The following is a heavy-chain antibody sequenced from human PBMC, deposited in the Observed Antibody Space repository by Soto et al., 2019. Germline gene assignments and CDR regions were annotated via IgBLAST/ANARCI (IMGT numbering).Heavy chain of an antibody. V-gene: IGHV3-30*03. D-gene: IGHD2-8*02. Sequence: PGGSLRLSCAASGFTFSSYGMHWVRQAPGKGLEWVAVISYDGSNKYYADSVKGRFTISRDNSKNTLYLQMNSLRAEDTAVYYCTTDSHLTTTLVRFDFWGHGTLVTFSS. CDR3: TTDSHLTTTLVRFDF. CDR1: GFTFSSYG. J-gene: IGHJ4*01. CDR2: ISYDGSNK.